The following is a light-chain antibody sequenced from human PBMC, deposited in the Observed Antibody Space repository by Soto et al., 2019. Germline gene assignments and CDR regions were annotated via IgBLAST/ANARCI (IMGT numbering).Light chain of an antibody. V-gene: IGKV3-20*01. J-gene: IGKJ5*01. CDR1: RSLDSGQ. CDR2: DAF. CDR3: QQYGGSPRT. Sequence: EIVLTQNPGTLSLSPGESATLSCRASRSLDSGQLAWYQQKVGRAPRLLIHDAFIRATGIPDRFSGSGSGTDFTLTIARLEPEDFAVYYCQQYGGSPRTFGQGTRLEI.